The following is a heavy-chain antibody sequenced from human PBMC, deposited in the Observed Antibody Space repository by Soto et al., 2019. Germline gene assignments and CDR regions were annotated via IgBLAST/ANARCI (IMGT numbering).Heavy chain of an antibody. J-gene: IGHJ5*02. V-gene: IGHV4-30-4*01. CDR3: ARDWVHERWFDP. CDR1: GGSVNSGDYY. CDR2: IFYSGTT. Sequence: SETLSLTCTVSGGSVNSGDYYWSWIRQSPGKGLEWIGSIFYSGTTYYNPSLKGRIAISIDTSKNQFSLRLTSVTAADTAVYYCARDWVHERWFDPWGQGTLVTVSS. D-gene: IGHD1-1*01.